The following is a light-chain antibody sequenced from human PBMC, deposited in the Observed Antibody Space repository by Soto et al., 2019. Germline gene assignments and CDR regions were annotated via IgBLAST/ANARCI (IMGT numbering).Light chain of an antibody. CDR2: DAS. J-gene: IGKJ1*01. CDR1: QSVSSN. V-gene: IGKV3-11*01. Sequence: ETVLTQSPATLSLSPGERATLSCRASQSVSSNLAWYQQKPGQAPRLLIYDASNRATGIPARFSGSGCGTYSTLTISSLEPEDFAVYYCQQRYNWWTFGQGTKVEIK. CDR3: QQRYNWWT.